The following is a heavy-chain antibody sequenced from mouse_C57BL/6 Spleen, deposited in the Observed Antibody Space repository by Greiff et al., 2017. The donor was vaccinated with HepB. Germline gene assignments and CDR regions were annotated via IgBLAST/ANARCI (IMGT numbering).Heavy chain of an antibody. J-gene: IGHJ4*01. CDR3: ARHVAQATAMDY. V-gene: IGHV1-61*01. CDR1: GYTFTSYW. Sequence: QVQLKQPGAELVRPGSSVKLSCKASGYTFTSYWMDWVKQRPGQGLEWIGNIYPSDSETHYNQKFKDKSTLTVDKSSSTAYMQLSSLTSEDAAVYYYARHVAQATAMDYWGQGTSVTVSS. CDR2: IYPSDSET. D-gene: IGHD3-2*02.